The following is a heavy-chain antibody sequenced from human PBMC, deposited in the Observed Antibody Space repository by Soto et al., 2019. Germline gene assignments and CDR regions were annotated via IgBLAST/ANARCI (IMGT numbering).Heavy chain of an antibody. J-gene: IGHJ4*02. CDR3: ASRDPGTSVDY. CDR2: IYRTGST. D-gene: IGHD1-7*01. V-gene: IGHV4-4*02. CDR1: GGSFTGNNW. Sequence: LSLTCAVSGGSFTGNNWWTWVRQPPGQGLEWIGEIYRTGSTNYNPSLKSRVTISLDKSENQFSLKVTSLTAADTAVYYCASRDPGTSVDYWGQGTLVTVS.